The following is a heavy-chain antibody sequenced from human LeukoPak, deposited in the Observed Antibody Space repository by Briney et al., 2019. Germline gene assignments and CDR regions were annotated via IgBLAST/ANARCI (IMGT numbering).Heavy chain of an antibody. J-gene: IGHJ5*02. V-gene: IGHV3-30-3*01. Sequence: GRSLRLSCAASGFTFSSYAMHWVRQAPGKGLEWVTITSYDGTKTYYADSVKGRFTISRENAKNTVYLQMNSLRAEDTAVYYCARVLSGSWDWFDPWGQGTLVTVSS. D-gene: IGHD3-22*01. CDR1: GFTFSSYA. CDR2: TSYDGTKT. CDR3: ARVLSGSWDWFDP.